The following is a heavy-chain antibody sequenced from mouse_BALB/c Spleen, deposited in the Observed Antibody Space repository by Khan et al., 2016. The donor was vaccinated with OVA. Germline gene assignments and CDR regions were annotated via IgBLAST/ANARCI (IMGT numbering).Heavy chain of an antibody. Sequence: QVQLKQSGAELARPGASVKLSCKASGYTFTDYYINWVKQRTGQGLEWIGEISPGSGDIYYNDRFKGKATLTADKSSSTAYMQLSSLTSEASAVYFCARRNYFGYTFAYWGQGTLVTVSA. D-gene: IGHD1-2*01. CDR2: ISPGSGDI. V-gene: IGHV1-77*01. J-gene: IGHJ3*01. CDR3: ARRNYFGYTFAY. CDR1: GYTFTDYY.